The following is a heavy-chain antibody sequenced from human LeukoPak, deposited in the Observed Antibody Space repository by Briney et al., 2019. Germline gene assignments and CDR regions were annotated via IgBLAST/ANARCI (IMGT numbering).Heavy chain of an antibody. CDR2: IWYDGSNK. D-gene: IGHD3-22*01. CDR1: GFTFSSYS. Sequence: GGSLRLSCAASGFTFSSYSMNWVRQAPGKGLEWVAIIWYDGSNKYYADSVKGRFTISRDNSKNTLYLQMNSLRAEDTAVYYCTSDSSAYYFGYWGQGTLVTVSS. CDR3: TSDSSAYYFGY. V-gene: IGHV3-33*08. J-gene: IGHJ4*02.